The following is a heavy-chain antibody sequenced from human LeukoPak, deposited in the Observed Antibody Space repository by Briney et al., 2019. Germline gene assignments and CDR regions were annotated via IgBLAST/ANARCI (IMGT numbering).Heavy chain of an antibody. CDR3: ARTYIGSPTTYFDY. J-gene: IGHJ4*02. CDR2: ISAYNGNT. V-gene: IGHV1-18*01. CDR1: GDIFTSYG. D-gene: IGHD1-26*01. Sequence: ASVKVSCKASGDIFTSYGVSWVRQAPGQGLEWMGWISAYNGNTNYAQKLQGRVTMTTDTSTSTAYMELRSLRSDDTAVYYCARTYIGSPTTYFDYWGQGTLVTVSS.